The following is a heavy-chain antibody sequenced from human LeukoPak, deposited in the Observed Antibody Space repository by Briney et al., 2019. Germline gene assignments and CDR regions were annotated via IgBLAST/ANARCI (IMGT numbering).Heavy chain of an antibody. Sequence: GASVKVSCKASGYTFTGYYMHWVRQAPGQGLEWMGWINPNSGGTNYAQKFQGRVTMTRDTSISTAYMELSRLRSDDTAVYYCARVTPLVVGSLGSLKYWGQGTLVTVSS. CDR3: ARVTPLVVGSLGSLKY. D-gene: IGHD2-21*01. J-gene: IGHJ4*02. CDR1: GYTFTGYY. CDR2: INPNSGGT. V-gene: IGHV1-2*02.